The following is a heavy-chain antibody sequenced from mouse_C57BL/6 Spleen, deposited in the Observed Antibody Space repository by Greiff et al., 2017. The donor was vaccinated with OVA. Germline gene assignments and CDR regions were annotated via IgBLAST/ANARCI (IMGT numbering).Heavy chain of an antibody. CDR1: GYAFTNYL. CDR3: ARGTTVVNYYAMDY. J-gene: IGHJ4*01. Sequence: VKVVESGAELVRPGTSVKVSCKASGYAFTNYLIEWVKQRPGQGLEWIGVINPGSGGTNYNEKFKGKATLTADKSSSTAYMQLSSLTSEDSAVYFCARGTTVVNYYAMDYWGQGTSVTVSS. CDR2: INPGSGGT. V-gene: IGHV1-54*01. D-gene: IGHD1-1*01.